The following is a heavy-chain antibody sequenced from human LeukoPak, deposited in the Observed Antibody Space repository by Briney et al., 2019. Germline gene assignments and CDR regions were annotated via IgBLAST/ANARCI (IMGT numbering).Heavy chain of an antibody. CDR3: ARDLTSFDY. Sequence: SGTLSLTCTVSGVSIGSYYWTWIRQPPGKGLEWIGYIYYSGSTNYNPSLKSRVTISVDTSKNQLSLKLTSVTAADTAVYYCARDLTSFDYWGQGTLVTVSS. CDR2: IYYSGST. D-gene: IGHD3-9*01. V-gene: IGHV4-59*01. J-gene: IGHJ4*02. CDR1: GVSIGSYY.